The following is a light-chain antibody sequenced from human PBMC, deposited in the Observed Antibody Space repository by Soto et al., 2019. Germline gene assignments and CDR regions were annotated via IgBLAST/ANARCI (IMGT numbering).Light chain of an antibody. Sequence: EIVMTQSPGTLSLSPGEGATLSCRASRSINSNFLAWYQQKPGQAPSLLTYGISTRAAGIPDRFSGSGSGTDFTLTISSLEPEDFAVYYCQKYGSSPPFSFGPGTKVDI. J-gene: IGKJ3*01. CDR3: QKYGSSPPFS. CDR1: RSINSNF. V-gene: IGKV3-20*01. CDR2: GIS.